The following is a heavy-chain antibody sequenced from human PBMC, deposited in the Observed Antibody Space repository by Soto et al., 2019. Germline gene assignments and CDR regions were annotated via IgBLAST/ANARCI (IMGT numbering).Heavy chain of an antibody. Sequence: SETLSLTCTVSGASIRSSGDYWAWIRQSPGKGLEWIGSFHSSGNTYYNPSLKSPVAIFVDTSKNQFSLKFRSVTAADTAMFYCARDVGGLGYLAYHYYYYGMDVWGQGTTVTVSS. D-gene: IGHD5-18*01. CDR1: GASIRSSGDY. CDR2: FHSSGNT. CDR3: ARDVGGLGYLAYHYYYYGMDV. J-gene: IGHJ6*02. V-gene: IGHV4-39*02.